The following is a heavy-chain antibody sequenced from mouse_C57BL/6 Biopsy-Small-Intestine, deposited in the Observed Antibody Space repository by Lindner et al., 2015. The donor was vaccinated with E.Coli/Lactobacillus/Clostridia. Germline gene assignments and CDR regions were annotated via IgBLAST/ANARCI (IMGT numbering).Heavy chain of an antibody. CDR1: GFNIKDYY. CDR3: AGEFITTVVYYFDY. J-gene: IGHJ2*01. D-gene: IGHD1-1*01. Sequence: VQLQESGAELVKPGASVKLSCAASGFNIKDYYMHWVKQRTEQGLEWIGRIDPGDGETKYAPKFQGKATITADTSSNTAYLQLSSLTSEDTAVYYCAGEFITTVVYYFDYWGQGTTLTVSS. V-gene: IGHV14-2*01. CDR2: IDPGDGET.